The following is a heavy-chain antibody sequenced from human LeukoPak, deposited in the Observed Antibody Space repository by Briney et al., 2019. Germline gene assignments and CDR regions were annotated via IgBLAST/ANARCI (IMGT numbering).Heavy chain of an antibody. D-gene: IGHD3-9*01. CDR3: ATSDYDILTGYLPPPFDY. J-gene: IGHJ4*02. Sequence: SETLSLTCAVSGGSISSGGYSWSWIRQPPGKSLEWIGYIYHSGSTYCNPSLKSRVTISVDRSKNQFSLRLSSVTAADTAVYYCATSDYDILTGYLPPPFDYWGQGTLVTVSS. V-gene: IGHV4-30-2*01. CDR2: IYHSGST. CDR1: GGSISSGGYS.